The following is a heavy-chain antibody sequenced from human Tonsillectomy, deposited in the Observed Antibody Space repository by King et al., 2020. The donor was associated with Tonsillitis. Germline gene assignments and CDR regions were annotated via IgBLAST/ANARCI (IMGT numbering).Heavy chain of an antibody. Sequence: VQLVESGGGLVQPGGSLRLSCAASGFTFSRNWMSWVRQAPGKRLEWVANIKQDGSEKYYVDSVKGRFTISRDNAKNSLYLQMNSLRAEDTAVYYCERESVAGIGAFDIWGQGTMVTVSS. V-gene: IGHV3-7*03. D-gene: IGHD6-19*01. CDR1: GFTFSRNW. CDR2: IKQDGSEK. CDR3: ERESVAGIGAFDI. J-gene: IGHJ3*02.